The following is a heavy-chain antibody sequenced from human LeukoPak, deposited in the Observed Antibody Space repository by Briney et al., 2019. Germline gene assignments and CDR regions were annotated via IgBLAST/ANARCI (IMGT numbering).Heavy chain of an antibody. CDR2: ISNSDNTI. Sequence: PGGSLRLSCAASGFTFRSFDMNWVRQAPGKGLEWVAYISNSDNTIYYADSVRGRFTISRDDAKNSLYLQMNSLRAEDTALYYCARVCGDWPKYYFDCWGQGTLVTVSS. CDR1: GFTFRSFD. J-gene: IGHJ4*02. CDR3: ARVCGDWPKYYFDC. D-gene: IGHD2-21*02. V-gene: IGHV3-48*03.